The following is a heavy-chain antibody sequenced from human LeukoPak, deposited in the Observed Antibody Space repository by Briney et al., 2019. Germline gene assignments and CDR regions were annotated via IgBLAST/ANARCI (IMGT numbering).Heavy chain of an antibody. CDR2: INSDGTST. CDR3: ARGRYHGMDV. Sequence: GGSLRLSCAASGFTFSSYWMHWVRQAPGKGLVWVSPINSDGTSTNYADSVKGRFTTSRDNAKNTLYLQMNNLRVEDTAVYYCARGRYHGMDVWGQGTTVTVSS. CDR1: GFTFSSYW. J-gene: IGHJ6*02. V-gene: IGHV3-74*01.